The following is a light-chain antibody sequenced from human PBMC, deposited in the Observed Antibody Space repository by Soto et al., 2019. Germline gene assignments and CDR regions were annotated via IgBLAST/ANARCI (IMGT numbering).Light chain of an antibody. CDR3: QQYNTYPWT. CDR2: AAS. J-gene: IGKJ1*01. CDR1: QGIRND. V-gene: IGKV1-6*01. Sequence: AIQMTQSPSSLSASVGDRVTITCRASQGIRNDLDWFQQKPGKAPKLLIYAASNLQSGVPARFSGSGSGTDFTLTISSLQPEDFATYYCQQYNTYPWTFGQGTKVEIK.